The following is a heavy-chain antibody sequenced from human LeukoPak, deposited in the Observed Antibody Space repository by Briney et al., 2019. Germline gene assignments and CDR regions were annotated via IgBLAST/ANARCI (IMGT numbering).Heavy chain of an antibody. CDR3: ARGGIQVSGIDEFDY. V-gene: IGHV3-13*01. Sequence: QSGGSLRLSCAASGFTFIDYDMHWVRQVIGKGLEWVSAIGIRGDTHYSGSVKGRFTISRENAKSSLYLQMNSLRAEDTAVYYCARGGIQVSGIDEFDYWGQGTLVTVSS. D-gene: IGHD6-19*01. J-gene: IGHJ4*02. CDR1: GFTFIDYD. CDR2: IGIRGDT.